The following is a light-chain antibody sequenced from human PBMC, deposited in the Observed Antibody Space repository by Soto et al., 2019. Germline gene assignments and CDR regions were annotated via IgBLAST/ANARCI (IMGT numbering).Light chain of an antibody. Sequence: EIVMTQSPATLSVSPGERATLSCRASQSISSNLAWYQQKPGQGPRLLIYDASTSATGIPARFSGSGSGTDFTLTISSLQSEDCAVNFCQQYNNWRKWTFGKGTKVEIK. J-gene: IGKJ1*01. CDR1: QSISSN. CDR2: DAS. CDR3: QQYNNWRKWT. V-gene: IGKV3-15*01.